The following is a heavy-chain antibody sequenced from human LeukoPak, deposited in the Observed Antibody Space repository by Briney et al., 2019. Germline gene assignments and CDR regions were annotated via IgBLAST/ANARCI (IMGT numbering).Heavy chain of an antibody. Sequence: GGSLRLSCAASGCTFSTYGIHWVRQAPGKGLEWVAFIRYDGTNKWYADSVKGRFTISRDNSNNMLYLQMNSLRAEDTAVYHCAKNRDYGDYPSAYYYYMDVWGKGTTVTVSS. V-gene: IGHV3-30*02. CDR2: IRYDGTNK. CDR1: GCTFSTYG. J-gene: IGHJ6*03. D-gene: IGHD4-17*01. CDR3: AKNRDYGDYPSAYYYYMDV.